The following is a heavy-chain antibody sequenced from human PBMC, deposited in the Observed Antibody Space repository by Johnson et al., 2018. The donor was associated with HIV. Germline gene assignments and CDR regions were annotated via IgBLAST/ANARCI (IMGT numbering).Heavy chain of an antibody. Sequence: EVQLVESGGGLVQPGGSLRLSCAASGFTVSSNYMSWVRQAPGKGLEWVSVIYSGDRTYSAVSVKGRFTISRASSKNTLFLQMNSLRAEDTALYYCARDTYYYDTSGYLTRPRAFDVWGQGTMVTVSS. CDR1: GFTVSSNY. V-gene: IGHV3-66*01. CDR3: ARDTYYYDTSGYLTRPRAFDV. D-gene: IGHD3-22*01. CDR2: IYSGDRT. J-gene: IGHJ3*01.